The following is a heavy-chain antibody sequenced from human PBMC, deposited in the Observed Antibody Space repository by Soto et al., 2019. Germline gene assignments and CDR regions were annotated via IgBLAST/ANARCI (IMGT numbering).Heavy chain of an antibody. J-gene: IGHJ4*02. D-gene: IGHD2-15*01. CDR2: IWYDGSNK. CDR3: ARVVAAANDY. V-gene: IGHV3-33*01. Sequence: QVQLVESGGGVVQPGRSLRLSCAASGFTISSYGMHWVRQAPGKGLEWVAVIWYDGSNKYYADSVKGRFTISRDNSKNTLYLQMNSLRAEDTAVYYCARVVAAANDYWGQGTLVTVSS. CDR1: GFTISSYG.